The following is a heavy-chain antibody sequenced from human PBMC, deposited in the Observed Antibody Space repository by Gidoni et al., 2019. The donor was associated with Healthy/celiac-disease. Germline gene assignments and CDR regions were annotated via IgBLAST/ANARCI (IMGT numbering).Heavy chain of an antibody. CDR1: GFTFSSYA. CDR2: IRGSGGST. CDR3: AKDEVGAFVYLD. D-gene: IGHD1-26*01. V-gene: IGHV3-23*01. J-gene: IGHJ4*02. Sequence: EVQLLESGGGLVQPGGSLRLSCAASGFTFSSYAMSWVRQAPGKGLEWVSAIRGSGGSTYYADSVKGRFTISRDNSKNTLYLQMNSLRAEDTAVYYCAKDEVGAFVYLDWGQGTLVTVSS.